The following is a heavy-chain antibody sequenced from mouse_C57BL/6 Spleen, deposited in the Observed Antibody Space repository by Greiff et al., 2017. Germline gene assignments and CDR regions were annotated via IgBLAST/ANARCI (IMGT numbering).Heavy chain of an antibody. J-gene: IGHJ3*01. CDR2: INYDGSST. D-gene: IGHD2-5*01. CDR1: GFTFSDYY. CDR3: ASAYYSNWVFAY. V-gene: IGHV5-16*01. Sequence: EVMLVESEGGLVQPGSSMKLSCTASGFTFSDYYMAWVRQVPEKGLEWVANINYDGSSTYYLDSLKSRFIISRDNAKNMLYLQMSSLKSEDTATYYCASAYYSNWVFAYWGQGTLVTVSA.